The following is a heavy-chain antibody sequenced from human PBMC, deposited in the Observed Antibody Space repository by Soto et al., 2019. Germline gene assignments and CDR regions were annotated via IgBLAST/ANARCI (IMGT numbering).Heavy chain of an antibody. V-gene: IGHV3-23*01. CDR1: GFTFSSYA. CDR3: AKVGTSGWYYFDY. D-gene: IGHD6-19*01. CDR2: ISGSGGSP. Sequence: GSLRLSCAASGFTFSSYAMNWVRQAPGKGLEWVSTISGSGGSPYSADSVKGRFTISRDNSKNTLYLQMNSLRAEDTAIYYCAKVGTSGWYYFDYWGQGTLVTVSS. J-gene: IGHJ4*02.